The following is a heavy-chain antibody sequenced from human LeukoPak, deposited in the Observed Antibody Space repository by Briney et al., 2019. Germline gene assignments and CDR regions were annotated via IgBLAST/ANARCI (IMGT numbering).Heavy chain of an antibody. CDR2: ISHTGST. J-gene: IGHJ4*02. CDR3: AGGDVAARLQT. Sequence: SETLSLTCTVYGGPFSGYFWTWIRQPPGKGLEWIGEISHTGSTNYNPSLKSRVTISVDTSKNQFSLKLNSMTAADTAVYYCAGGDVAARLQTWGQGTLVTVSS. D-gene: IGHD6-6*01. V-gene: IGHV4-34*01. CDR1: GGPFSGYF.